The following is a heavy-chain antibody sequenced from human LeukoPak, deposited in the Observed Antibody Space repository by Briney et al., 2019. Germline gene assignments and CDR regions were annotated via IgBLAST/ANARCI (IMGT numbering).Heavy chain of an antibody. CDR3: ARETPQGIDV. J-gene: IGHJ6*02. CDR1: GYSFINYY. V-gene: IGHV1-46*01. CDR2: INPTGGTT. Sequence: ASVKVSCKASGYSFINYYVHWVRQAPGQGPEWMGIINPTGGTTTYAQKFQGRVTMTRDTSTSTLYMELGSLRSEDTAVYYCARETPQGIDVWGQGTTVTVSS.